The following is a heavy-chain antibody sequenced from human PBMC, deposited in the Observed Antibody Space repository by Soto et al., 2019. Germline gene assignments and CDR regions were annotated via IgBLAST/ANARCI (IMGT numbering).Heavy chain of an antibody. CDR1: GGSISSGGYY. V-gene: IGHV4-31*03. CDR3: ARDTSGYDFSLYYYGMDV. J-gene: IGHJ6*02. D-gene: IGHD5-12*01. CDR2: IYYSGST. Sequence: LSLTCTVSGGSISSGGYYWSWIRQHPGKGLEWIGYIYYSGSTYYNPSLKSRVTISVDTSKNQFSLKLSSVTAADTAVYYCARDTSGYDFSLYYYGMDVWGQGTTVTVSS.